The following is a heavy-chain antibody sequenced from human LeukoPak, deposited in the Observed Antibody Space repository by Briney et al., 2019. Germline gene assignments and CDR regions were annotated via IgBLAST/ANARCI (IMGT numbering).Heavy chain of an antibody. Sequence: PGRSLRLSCAASGFTFSSYAMHWVRQAPGKGLEWVAVISYDGSNKYYADSVKGRFTISRVNSKNTLYLQMNSLRAEDTAVYYCARDHRDFWSGYHDYWGQGTLVTVSS. J-gene: IGHJ4*02. CDR3: ARDHRDFWSGYHDY. V-gene: IGHV3-30*01. CDR2: ISYDGSNK. D-gene: IGHD3-3*01. CDR1: GFTFSSYA.